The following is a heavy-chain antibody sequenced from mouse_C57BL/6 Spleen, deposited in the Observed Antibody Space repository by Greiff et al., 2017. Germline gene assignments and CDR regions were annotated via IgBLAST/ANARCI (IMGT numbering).Heavy chain of an antibody. CDR3: ARGITTVPYYFDY. D-gene: IGHD1-1*01. J-gene: IGHJ2*01. Sequence: VQLQQSGPELVKPGASVKISCKASGYSFTGYYMNWVKQSPEKSLEWIGEINPSTGGTTYNQKFKAKATLTVDKSSSTAYMQLKSLTSEDSAVYYCARGITTVPYYFDYWGQGTTLTVSS. CDR1: GYSFTGYY. V-gene: IGHV1-42*01. CDR2: INPSTGGT.